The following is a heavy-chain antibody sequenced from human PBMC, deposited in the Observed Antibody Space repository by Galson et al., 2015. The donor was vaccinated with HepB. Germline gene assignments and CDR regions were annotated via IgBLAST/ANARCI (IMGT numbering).Heavy chain of an antibody. CDR2: IYPGDSDT. Sequence: QSGAEVKKPGESLRISCKGSGYSFTSYWIGWVRQMPGKGLEWMGIIYPGDSDTRYSPSFQGQVTISADKSISTAYLQWSSLKASDPAMYYCARHNAEQQLALSEPNDAFDIWGQGTMVTVSS. V-gene: IGHV5-51*01. CDR3: ARHNAEQQLALSEPNDAFDI. J-gene: IGHJ3*02. CDR1: GYSFTSYW. D-gene: IGHD6-13*01.